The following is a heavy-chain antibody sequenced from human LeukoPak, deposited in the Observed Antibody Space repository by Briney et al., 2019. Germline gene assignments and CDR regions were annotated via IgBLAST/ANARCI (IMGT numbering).Heavy chain of an antibody. Sequence: PGGSLRLSCAASGFTFSSNGMHWVRQAPGKGLEWVAFIRYDGSNKYYADSVRGRFSISRDNSKNTLFLQMNSLRIEDTAVYYCARDAPLGISYWGQGTLVTVSS. CDR2: IRYDGSNK. J-gene: IGHJ4*02. CDR1: GFTFSSNG. D-gene: IGHD7-27*01. CDR3: ARDAPLGISY. V-gene: IGHV3-30*02.